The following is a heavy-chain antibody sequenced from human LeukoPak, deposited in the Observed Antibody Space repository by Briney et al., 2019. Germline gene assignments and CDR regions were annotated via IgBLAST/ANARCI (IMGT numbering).Heavy chain of an antibody. CDR2: SYRRDTT. Sequence: GGSLRLSCAASGFSVFSNYMSWVRQAPGKGLEWVAVSYRRDTTFYADAVKGRFIISTDSSRKTVYLQMNSLRVDDTAMYYCARIYGNSTIADAFDIWGQGTMVIVSS. V-gene: IGHV3-53*01. J-gene: IGHJ3*02. CDR3: ARIYGNSTIADAFDI. D-gene: IGHD2-21*01. CDR1: GFSVFSNY.